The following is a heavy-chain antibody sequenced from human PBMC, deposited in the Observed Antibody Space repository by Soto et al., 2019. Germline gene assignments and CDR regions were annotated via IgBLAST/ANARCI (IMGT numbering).Heavy chain of an antibody. J-gene: IGHJ3*02. Sequence: SVKVSCKASGGTFSSYAISWVRQAPGQGLEWMGGIIPIFGTANYAQKFQGRVTITADKSTSTAYMELSSLRSEDTAVYYCARDIIGELLRRYDAFDIWGQGTMVTVSS. D-gene: IGHD1-26*01. CDR2: IIPIFGTA. V-gene: IGHV1-69*06. CDR1: GGTFSSYA. CDR3: ARDIIGELLRRYDAFDI.